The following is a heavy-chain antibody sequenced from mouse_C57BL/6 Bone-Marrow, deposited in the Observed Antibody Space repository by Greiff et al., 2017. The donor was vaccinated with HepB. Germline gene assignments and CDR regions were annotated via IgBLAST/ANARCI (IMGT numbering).Heavy chain of an antibody. CDR3: ARSGDWSYAMDY. CDR2: GNT. V-gene: IGHV1-81*01. Sequence: GNTYYNEKFKGKATLTADKSSSTAYMELRSLTSEDSAVYFCARSGDWSYAMDYWGQGTSVTVSS. J-gene: IGHJ4*01. D-gene: IGHD3-1*01.